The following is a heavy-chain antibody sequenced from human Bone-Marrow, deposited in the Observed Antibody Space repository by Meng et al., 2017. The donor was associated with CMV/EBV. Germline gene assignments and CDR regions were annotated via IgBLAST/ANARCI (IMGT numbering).Heavy chain of an antibody. J-gene: IGHJ5*02. V-gene: IGHV4-39*01. CDR2: VYYSGRT. CDR1: GGSINSNTYY. Sequence: SETLSLTCSVSGGSINSNTYYWGWIRQPPGKGLEWIGSVYYSGRTYYNPSLKSRLTISVDTSNNQFSLKLSSVTAADTAVYYCARHLYQYGSGSDYGILWFDPWGQGTLVTVSS. CDR3: ARHLYQYGSGSDYGILWFDP. D-gene: IGHD3-10*01.